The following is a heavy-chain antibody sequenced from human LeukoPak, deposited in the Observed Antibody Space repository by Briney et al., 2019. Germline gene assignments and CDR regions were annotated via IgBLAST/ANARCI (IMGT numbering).Heavy chain of an antibody. CDR2: ISTSNNYI. V-gene: IGHV3-21*01. Sequence: GGSLRLSCAASGFTFSTYNMNWVRQAPGKGLECVSSISTSNNYIYYPDSVKGRFTISRDNAKNSLYLQMNSLRAEDTAVYYCARDLNYYGSGSYNPWGQGTLVTVSS. J-gene: IGHJ5*02. CDR1: GFTFSTYN. D-gene: IGHD3-10*01. CDR3: ARDLNYYGSGSYNP.